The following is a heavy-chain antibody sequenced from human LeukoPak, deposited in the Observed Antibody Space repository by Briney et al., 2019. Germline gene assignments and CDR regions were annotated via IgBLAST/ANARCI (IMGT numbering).Heavy chain of an antibody. J-gene: IGHJ4*02. V-gene: IGHV3-11*01. CDR1: GLSFSDHH. D-gene: IGHD3-16*01. CDR3: ARYVLLMDY. Sequence: GGSLRLSCAASGLSFSDHHMSWVRQVPGKGLEWLAHISRDGNIIVYADSVKGRFTISRDNAKQSVYLEMKSLRPEDTAVYYCARYVLLMDYWGQGTLVTVSS. CDR2: ISRDGNII.